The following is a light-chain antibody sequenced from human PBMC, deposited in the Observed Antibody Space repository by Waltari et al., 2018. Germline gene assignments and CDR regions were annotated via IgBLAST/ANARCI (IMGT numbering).Light chain of an antibody. Sequence: DVQMTQSPSTLSASIGDRVTITCRASQSIDNWLAWYQQKPGKAPNLLIYESSNLESGVPSRFSGSSSWTEFTLTISSLQPDDFATYYCQQYNTYPLTFGGRTEVEI. V-gene: IGKV1-5*03. CDR2: ESS. CDR1: QSIDNW. J-gene: IGKJ4*01. CDR3: QQYNTYPLT.